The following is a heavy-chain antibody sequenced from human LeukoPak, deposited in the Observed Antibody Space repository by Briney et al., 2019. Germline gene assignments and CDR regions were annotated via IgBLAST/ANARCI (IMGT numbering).Heavy chain of an antibody. CDR1: GFTFSSYS. CDR2: ISSSSSYI. J-gene: IGHJ4*02. D-gene: IGHD1-26*01. CDR3: ARDSGSGSFPFDY. V-gene: IGHV3-21*01. Sequence: PGGSLRLSCAASGFTFSSYSMNWVRQAPGKGLEWVSSISSSSSYIYYADSVKGRFTISRDNAKNSLYPQMNSLRAEDTAVYYCARDSGSGSFPFDYWGQGTLVTVSS.